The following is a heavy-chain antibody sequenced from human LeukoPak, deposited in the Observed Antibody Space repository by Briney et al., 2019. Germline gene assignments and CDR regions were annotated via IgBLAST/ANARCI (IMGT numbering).Heavy chain of an antibody. D-gene: IGHD4-23*01. V-gene: IGHV3-23*01. CDR1: GITFDDYA. CDR2: ISGSGGST. CDR3: AKGPTTVVIRQIFDY. Sequence: PGGSLRLSCAASGITFDDYAMHWVRQAPGKGLEWVSAISGSGGSTYYADSVKGRFTISRDNSKNTLYLQMNSLRAEDTAVYYCAKGPTTVVIRQIFDYWGQGTLVTVSS. J-gene: IGHJ4*02.